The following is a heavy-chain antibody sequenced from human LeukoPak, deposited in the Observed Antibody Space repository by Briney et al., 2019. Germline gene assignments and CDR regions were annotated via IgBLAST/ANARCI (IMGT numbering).Heavy chain of an antibody. D-gene: IGHD3-10*01. Sequence: PGRSLRLSCAASGFTFSSYGMHWVRQAPGKGLEWVAVISYDGSNKYYADSVKGRFTISRDNSKNTLYLQMNSLRAEDTAVYYCAKVGVSYGSGSYPAWLDIWGQGTMVTVSS. V-gene: IGHV3-30*18. CDR3: AKVGVSYGSGSYPAWLDI. CDR1: GFTFSSYG. J-gene: IGHJ3*02. CDR2: ISYDGSNK.